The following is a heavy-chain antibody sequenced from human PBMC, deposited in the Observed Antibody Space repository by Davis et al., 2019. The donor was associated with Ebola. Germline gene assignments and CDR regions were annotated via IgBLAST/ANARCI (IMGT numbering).Heavy chain of an antibody. J-gene: IGHJ4*02. D-gene: IGHD3-16*01. V-gene: IGHV4-59*11. CDR3: AERGGSV. CDR2: IYYTGSA. Sequence: PSETLSLTCTVSGVSISRHYWSWIRQPPGKRLEWFGSIYYTGSAYYNSSLTSRVTISLDTSKNQFSLKLSSVTAADTAMYYCAERGGSVWGQGTLVTVSS. CDR1: GVSISRHY.